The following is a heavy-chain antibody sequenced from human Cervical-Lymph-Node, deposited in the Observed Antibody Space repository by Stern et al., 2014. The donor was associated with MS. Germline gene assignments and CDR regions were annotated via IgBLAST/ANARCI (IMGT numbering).Heavy chain of an antibody. J-gene: IGHJ4*02. Sequence: EMQLVESGGGLVKPGGSLRLSCAASGFTFSSYSMNWVRQAPGKGLEWVASISSGCSHIYYADSLKGRFTISRDNAKNSLYLQMNSLRAEDTAVYYCARGRGGNYRYYFDYWGQGTLVTVSS. CDR1: GFTFSSYS. CDR2: ISSGCSHI. CDR3: ARGRGGNYRYYFDY. V-gene: IGHV3-21*01. D-gene: IGHD4-23*01.